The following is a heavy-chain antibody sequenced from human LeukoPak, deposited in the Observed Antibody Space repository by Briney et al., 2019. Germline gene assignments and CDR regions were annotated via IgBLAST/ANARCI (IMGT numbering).Heavy chain of an antibody. Sequence: GRSLRLSCAASRFTFSSYGMHWVRQAPGKGLEWVAVISYDGSNKYYADSVKGRFTISRDNSKNTLYLQMNSLRAEDTAVYYCAKDLYCGGDCYSGAFDIWGQGTMVTVSS. V-gene: IGHV3-30*18. CDR1: RFTFSSYG. CDR2: ISYDGSNK. D-gene: IGHD2-21*02. CDR3: AKDLYCGGDCYSGAFDI. J-gene: IGHJ3*02.